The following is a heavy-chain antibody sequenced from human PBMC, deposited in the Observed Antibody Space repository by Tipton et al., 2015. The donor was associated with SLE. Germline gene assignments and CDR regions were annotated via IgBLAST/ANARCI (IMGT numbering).Heavy chain of an antibody. CDR1: GGSISRSY. J-gene: IGHJ6*02. Sequence: TLSLTCTVSGGSISRSYWSWIRQPPGKGLEWIGYVYYSGSTNYNPSLKSRVTISMDPSKNQFSLKLNSVTAADTAVYYCARFRDEYYYYAMDVWGQGTTVTVSS. CDR3: ARFRDEYYYYAMDV. V-gene: IGHV4-59*08. CDR2: VYYSGST.